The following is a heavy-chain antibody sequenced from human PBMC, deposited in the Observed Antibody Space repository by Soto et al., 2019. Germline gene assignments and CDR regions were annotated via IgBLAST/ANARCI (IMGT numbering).Heavy chain of an antibody. CDR2: IKQDGSEK. Sequence: GGSLRLSCAASGFTFSSYWMSWVRQAPGKGLEWVANIKQDGSEKYYVDSVKGRFTISRDNAKNSLYLQMNSLRAEDTAVYYCARAHYGQHAEYFQHWGQGTLVTVSS. CDR1: GFTFSSYW. V-gene: IGHV3-7*01. D-gene: IGHD4-17*01. CDR3: ARAHYGQHAEYFQH. J-gene: IGHJ1*01.